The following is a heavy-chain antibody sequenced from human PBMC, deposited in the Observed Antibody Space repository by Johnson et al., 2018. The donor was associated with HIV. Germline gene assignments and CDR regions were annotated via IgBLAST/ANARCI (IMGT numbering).Heavy chain of an antibody. D-gene: IGHD3-10*01. CDR1: GFTFSSYA. J-gene: IGHJ3*02. CDR2: ISYDGSNK. CDR3: ARGTIIMFRGVIPRNAFDI. Sequence: QMLLVESGGGVVQPGRSLRLSCAASGFTFSSYAMHWVRQAPGKGLEWVAVISYDGSNKYYADSVKGRFTISRDNSKNTLYLQMNSLRAEDTAMYYCARGTIIMFRGVIPRNAFDIWGQGTMVTVSS. V-gene: IGHV3-30-3*01.